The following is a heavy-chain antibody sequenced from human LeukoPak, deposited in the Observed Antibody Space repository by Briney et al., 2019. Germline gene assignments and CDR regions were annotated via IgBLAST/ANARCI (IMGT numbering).Heavy chain of an antibody. CDR3: ARETSLAGFASGLGFNY. CDR1: GDSISGAGFS. Sequence: PSETLSLTCAVSGDSISGAGFSWSWIRQPPGKGLEWLGFFFDGGAAYYNPSLQSRVTISIDKSKNHVSLQLRSVTAADTATYYCARETSLAGFASGLGFNYWGQGILVTVSS. J-gene: IGHJ4*02. CDR2: FFDGGAA. D-gene: IGHD6-19*01. V-gene: IGHV4-30-2*01.